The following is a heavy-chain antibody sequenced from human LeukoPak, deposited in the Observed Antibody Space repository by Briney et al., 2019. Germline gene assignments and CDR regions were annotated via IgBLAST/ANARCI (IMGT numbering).Heavy chain of an antibody. CDR1: GGSISSFY. Sequence: SETLSLTCTVSGGSISSFYWSWIRQPAGKGLEWIGRIYTSGSTNYNPSPKSRVTMSVDTSKNQFSLKLSSVTAADTAVYYCAREMVQLNYGMDVWGQGTTVTVSS. CDR2: IYTSGST. V-gene: IGHV4-4*07. J-gene: IGHJ6*02. D-gene: IGHD1-1*01. CDR3: AREMVQLNYGMDV.